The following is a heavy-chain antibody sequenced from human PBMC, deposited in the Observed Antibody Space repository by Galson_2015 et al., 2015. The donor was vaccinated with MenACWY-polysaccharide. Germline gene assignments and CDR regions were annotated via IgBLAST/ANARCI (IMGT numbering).Heavy chain of an antibody. V-gene: IGHV4-30-2*01. CDR1: GGSISSGGYS. D-gene: IGHD5-18*01. Sequence: TLSLTCAVSGGSISSGGYSWSWIRQPPGKGPEWIGYIYHSGSTYYNPSLKSRVTISVDRSKNQFSLKLSSVAAADTAVYYCARVDTATYYGMDVWGQGTTVTVSS. CDR3: ARVDTATYYGMDV. CDR2: IYHSGST. J-gene: IGHJ6*02.